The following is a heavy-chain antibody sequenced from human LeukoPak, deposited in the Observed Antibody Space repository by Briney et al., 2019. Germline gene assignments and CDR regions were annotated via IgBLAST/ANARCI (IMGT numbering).Heavy chain of an antibody. CDR1: GYTFTSYG. Sequence: GASVKVSCKASGYTFTSYGISWVRQAPGQGLEWMGWINPKSGDTNYAQKFQGRVTMTRDTSISTAYMELGSLKSDDTAVYYCARDLLTWDRFDYWGQGTLVSVSS. CDR3: ARDLLTWDRFDY. CDR2: INPKSGDT. J-gene: IGHJ4*02. D-gene: IGHD1-26*01. V-gene: IGHV1-2*02.